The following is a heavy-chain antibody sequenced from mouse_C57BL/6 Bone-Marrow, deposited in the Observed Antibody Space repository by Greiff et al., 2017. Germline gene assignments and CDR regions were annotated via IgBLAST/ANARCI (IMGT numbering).Heavy chain of an antibody. V-gene: IGHV1-54*01. CDR3: AREDITTVVAPRFAY. Sequence: QVQLQQSGAELVRPGTSVKVSCKASGYAFTNYLIAWVKQRPGQGLEWIGVINPGSGGTNYNEKFKGKATLTADKSSSTAYMQLSSLTSEDSAVYFCAREDITTVVAPRFAYWGQGTLVTVSA. CDR1: GYAFTNYL. D-gene: IGHD1-1*01. J-gene: IGHJ3*01. CDR2: INPGSGGT.